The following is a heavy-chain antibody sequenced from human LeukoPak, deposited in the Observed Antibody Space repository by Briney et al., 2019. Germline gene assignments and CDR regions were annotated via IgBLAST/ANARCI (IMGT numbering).Heavy chain of an antibody. J-gene: IGHJ4*02. Sequence: GESLKISCKGSGYSVTTYWIGWVRQMPGKGLEWMGIIYPGDSDTRYSPSFQGQVTISADKSISTAYLQWSSLKASDTAMYYCARRRYSSGWEPSFDYWGQGTLVTVSS. CDR3: ARRRYSSGWEPSFDY. CDR1: GYSVTTYW. D-gene: IGHD6-19*01. V-gene: IGHV5-51*01. CDR2: IYPGDSDT.